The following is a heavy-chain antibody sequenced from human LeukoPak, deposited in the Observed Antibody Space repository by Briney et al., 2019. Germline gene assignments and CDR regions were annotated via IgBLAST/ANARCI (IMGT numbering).Heavy chain of an antibody. Sequence: GASVKVSCKTSGFTFTGYYFHWMRQAPGQVLEWMGWINPNSGGTNYAQKFQGRVTMTRDTSISTAYMELSRLRSDDTAVYYCARDPERHCSGGSCSDYWGQGTLVTVSS. CDR3: ARDPERHCSGGSCSDY. D-gene: IGHD2-15*01. J-gene: IGHJ4*02. CDR2: INPNSGGT. V-gene: IGHV1-2*02. CDR1: GFTFTGYY.